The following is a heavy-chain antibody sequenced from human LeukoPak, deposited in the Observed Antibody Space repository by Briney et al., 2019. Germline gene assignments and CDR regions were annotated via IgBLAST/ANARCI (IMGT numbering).Heavy chain of an antibody. CDR1: GFTFSSYA. D-gene: IGHD3-3*01. V-gene: IGHV3-66*01. Sequence: PGGSLRLSCAASGFTFSSYAMSWVRQAPGKGLEWVSVIYSGGSTYYADSVKGRFTISRDNSKNTLYLQMNSLRAEDTAVYYCARVGYDFWSGYYYYYFDYWGQGTLVTVSS. J-gene: IGHJ4*02. CDR2: IYSGGST. CDR3: ARVGYDFWSGYYYYYFDY.